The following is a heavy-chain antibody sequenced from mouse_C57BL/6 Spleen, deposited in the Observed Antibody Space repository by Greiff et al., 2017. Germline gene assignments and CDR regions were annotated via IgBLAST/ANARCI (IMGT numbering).Heavy chain of an antibody. D-gene: IGHD1-1*01. V-gene: IGHV5-4*01. Sequence: EVQVVESGGGLVKPGGSLKLSCAASGFTFSSYAMSWVRQTPEKRLEWVATISDGGSYTYYPDNVKGRFTISRDNAKNNLYLQMRHLKSEDTAMYYCAREDGSSYDAMDYWGQGTSVTVSS. CDR1: GFTFSSYA. J-gene: IGHJ4*01. CDR2: ISDGGSYT. CDR3: AREDGSSYDAMDY.